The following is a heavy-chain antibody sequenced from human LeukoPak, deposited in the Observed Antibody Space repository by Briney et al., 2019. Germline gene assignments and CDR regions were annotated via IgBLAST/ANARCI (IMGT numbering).Heavy chain of an antibody. V-gene: IGHV4-34*01. J-gene: IGHJ4*02. CDR3: ARAFRMVRGAVDY. D-gene: IGHD3-10*01. Sequence: PSETLSLTCAVYGGSFSGYYWRWIRQPPGKGLEWIGEINHSGSTNYNPSLKSRVTISVDTSKNQFSLKLSSVTAADTAVYCGARAFRMVRGAVDYWGQGTLVTVSS. CDR2: INHSGST. CDR1: GGSFSGYY.